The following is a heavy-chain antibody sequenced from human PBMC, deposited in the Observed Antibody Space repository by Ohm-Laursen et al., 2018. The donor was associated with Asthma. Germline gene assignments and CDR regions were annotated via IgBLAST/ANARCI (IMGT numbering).Heavy chain of an antibody. CDR3: ASGLAGDYGDYVPDF. Sequence: SVKVSCKASGYTFTAYYMHWVRQAPGQGPEWMGRFNPNDGATSFAQKFQGRVTMTWDTSITTAYMELSRLTSDDTAVYYCASGLAGDYGDYVPDFWGQGSLVTVSA. CDR2: FNPNDGAT. D-gene: IGHD4-17*01. J-gene: IGHJ4*02. CDR1: GYTFTAYY. V-gene: IGHV1-2*06.